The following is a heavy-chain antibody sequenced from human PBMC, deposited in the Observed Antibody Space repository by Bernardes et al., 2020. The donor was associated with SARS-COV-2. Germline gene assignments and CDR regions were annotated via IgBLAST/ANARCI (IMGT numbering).Heavy chain of an antibody. Sequence: GGSLRLSCAASGFTFSNAWMSWVRQAPGKGLEWVGRIKSKTDGGTTDYAAPVKGRFTISRDDSKNTLYLQMNSLKTEDTAVYYCAKRSSSWADWFDPWGQGTLVTVSS. CDR2: IKSKTDGGTT. V-gene: IGHV3-15*01. D-gene: IGHD6-13*01. J-gene: IGHJ5*02. CDR1: GFTFSNAW. CDR3: AKRSSSWADWFDP.